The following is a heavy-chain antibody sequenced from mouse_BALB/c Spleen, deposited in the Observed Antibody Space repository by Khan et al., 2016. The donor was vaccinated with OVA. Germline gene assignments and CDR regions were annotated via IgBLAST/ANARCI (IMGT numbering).Heavy chain of an antibody. Sequence: VQLQQSGAELVNPGASVNMSCKASGYTLTSYWMHWVKQRPGQGLEWIGEINPSNGRTNYNEKFKSKATLTVDKSSSTAYMQLSSPTSEDSAVYNWARLRNNFDYWGQGTTLTVSS. V-gene: IGHV1S81*02. D-gene: IGHD1-1*01. CDR2: INPSNGRT. CDR3: ARLRNNFDY. CDR1: GYTLTSYW. J-gene: IGHJ2*01.